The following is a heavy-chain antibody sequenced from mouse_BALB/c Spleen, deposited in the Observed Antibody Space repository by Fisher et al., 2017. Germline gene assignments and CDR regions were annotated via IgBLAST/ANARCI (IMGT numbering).Heavy chain of an antibody. V-gene: IGHV1-42*01. J-gene: IGHJ1*01. Sequence: KFKGKATLTVDKSSSTAYMQLKSLTSEDSAVYYCARGDGYYHYWYFDVWGAGTTVTVS. D-gene: IGHD2-3*01. CDR3: ARGDGYYHYWYFDV.